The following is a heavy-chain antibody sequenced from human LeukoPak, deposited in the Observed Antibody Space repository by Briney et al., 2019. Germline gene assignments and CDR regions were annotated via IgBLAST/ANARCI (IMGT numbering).Heavy chain of an antibody. Sequence: SETLSLTCTVSGGSISSSSYYWGWIRQPPGKGLEWIGSIYYSGSTYYNPSLKSRVTISVDTSKNQFSLKLSSVTAADTAVYYCARTLITGSSDYWGQGTLVTVSS. CDR2: IYYSGST. CDR1: GGSISSSSYY. D-gene: IGHD1-20*01. V-gene: IGHV4-39*01. J-gene: IGHJ4*02. CDR3: ARTLITGSSDY.